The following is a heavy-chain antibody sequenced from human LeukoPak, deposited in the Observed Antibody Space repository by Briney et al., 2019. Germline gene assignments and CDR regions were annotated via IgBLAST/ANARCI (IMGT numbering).Heavy chain of an antibody. CDR1: GFTVSSNY. D-gene: IGHD3-22*01. V-gene: IGHV3-66*01. CDR2: IYSGGST. Sequence: GSLRLSCAASGFTVSSNYMSWVRQAPGKGLEWVSVIYSGGSTYYADSVKGRFTISRDNSKNTLYLQMNSLRAEDTAVYYCAREQDTYYYDSSGYHLFDYWGQGTLVTVSS. CDR3: AREQDTYYYDSSGYHLFDY. J-gene: IGHJ4*02.